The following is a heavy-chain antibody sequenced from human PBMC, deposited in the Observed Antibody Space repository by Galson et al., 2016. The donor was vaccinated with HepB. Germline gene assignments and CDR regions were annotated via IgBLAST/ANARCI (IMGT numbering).Heavy chain of an antibody. D-gene: IGHD1-26*01. CDR3: ARDLGGRYSN. Sequence: SLRLSCAASGFTFSNYWMHWVRQAPGKGPVWVSRINTEGGITNTANSVKGASTIPSDNAKNRMYLQMTSLRAEDTALYYCARDLGGRYSNWGQVTLVTVSS. V-gene: IGHV3-74*01. CDR1: GFTFSNYW. J-gene: IGHJ4*02. CDR2: INTEGGIT.